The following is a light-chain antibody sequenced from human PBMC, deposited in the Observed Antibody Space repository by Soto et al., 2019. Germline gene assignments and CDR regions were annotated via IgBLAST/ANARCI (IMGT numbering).Light chain of an antibody. CDR2: AAS. Sequence: EIVLTQSPVPLSLSPGGRATLSCRARQSVSSRVFAWYPQEPGQAPRVLIYAASSRGTGNPDRFSGSGSGTDFTLTISSLEPEDFAVYYCQQRSSWPPPTFGGGTKVDIK. V-gene: IGKV3D-20*02. J-gene: IGKJ4*01. CDR3: QQRSSWPPPT. CDR1: QSVSSRV.